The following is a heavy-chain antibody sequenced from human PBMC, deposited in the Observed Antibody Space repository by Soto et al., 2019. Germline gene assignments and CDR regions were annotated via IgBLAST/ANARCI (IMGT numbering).Heavy chain of an antibody. CDR3: ARAHEVAWFDS. V-gene: IGHV3-21*01. CDR1: GFSFSSYT. Sequence: GGSLRLSCAASGFSFSSYTMNWVRQAPGKGLQWVSSITNRGTHTYSADSVKGRFTISRDNAKNSLYLQMNNLRAEDTAIYFCARAHEVAWFDSWGLGTLVTVS. D-gene: IGHD2-15*01. CDR2: ITNRGTHT. J-gene: IGHJ5*01.